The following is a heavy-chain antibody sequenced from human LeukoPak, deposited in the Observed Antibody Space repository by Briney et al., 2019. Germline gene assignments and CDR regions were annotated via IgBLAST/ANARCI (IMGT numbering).Heavy chain of an antibody. J-gene: IGHJ4*02. D-gene: IGHD6-19*01. CDR3: ARGGQWPDY. V-gene: IGHV3-30-3*01. Sequence: PGGSLRLSCAASGFTFSSYAMHWVRQAPGKGLEWVAVISYDGSNKYYADSVKGRFTISRDNSKNTLYLQMNSLRAEDTAVYYCARGGQWPDYWGQGTLVTVSS. CDR2: ISYDGSNK. CDR1: GFTFSSYA.